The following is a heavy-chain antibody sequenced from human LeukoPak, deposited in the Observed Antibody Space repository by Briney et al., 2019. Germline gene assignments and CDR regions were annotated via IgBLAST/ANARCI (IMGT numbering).Heavy chain of an antibody. J-gene: IGHJ4*02. CDR2: IDYSGST. CDR1: SGSISSSIDY. Sequence: SETLSLTCTVSSGSISSSIDYWVWIRQPPGKGLERIGSIDYSGSTCYNASLKSRVTISVDTSKNQFSLKLNSVTAADTAVYYCARQWDDYIFDYWGQGTLVTVSS. D-gene: IGHD4-11*01. V-gene: IGHV4-39*01. CDR3: ARQWDDYIFDY.